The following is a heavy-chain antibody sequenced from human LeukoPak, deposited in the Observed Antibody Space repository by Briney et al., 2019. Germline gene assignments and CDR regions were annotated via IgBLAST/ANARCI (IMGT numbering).Heavy chain of an antibody. Sequence: GGSLRLSCAASGFTFSSYGMHWVRQAPGKGLEWVAVIWYDGSNKYYADSVKGRFTISRDNSKNTLYLQMNSLRAEDTAVYYCAKETLYCSSTSCYSYFDYWGQGTLVTVSS. V-gene: IGHV3-33*06. D-gene: IGHD2-2*01. CDR2: IWYDGSNK. CDR3: AKETLYCSSTSCYSYFDY. CDR1: GFTFSSYG. J-gene: IGHJ4*02.